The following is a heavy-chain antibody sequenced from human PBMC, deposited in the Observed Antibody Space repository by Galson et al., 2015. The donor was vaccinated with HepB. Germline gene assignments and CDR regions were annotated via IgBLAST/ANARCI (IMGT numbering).Heavy chain of an antibody. J-gene: IGHJ5*02. Sequence: SCKASGYTFTRYDINWVRQAPGQGLEWVGWINPNSGNTGYTQNFQGRVTMTTDTSISTAYLELSSLRYEDTAVYYCARGYCSSTNHCSVEGGHNWFDPWGQGTLVTVSS. CDR1: GYTFTRYD. V-gene: IGHV1-8*01. CDR2: INPNSGNT. CDR3: ARGYCSSTNHCSVEGGHNWFDP. D-gene: IGHD2-2*01.